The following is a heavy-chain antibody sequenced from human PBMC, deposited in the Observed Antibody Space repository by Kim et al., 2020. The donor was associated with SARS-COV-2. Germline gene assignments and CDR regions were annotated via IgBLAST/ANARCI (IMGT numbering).Heavy chain of an antibody. J-gene: IGHJ4*02. Sequence: SETLSLTCTVSGGSISSYYWSWIWQPPGKGLEWIGYIYDSGSTNYNPSLKSRVTISVDTSKNQVSLKLSSVTAADTAVYYCARSTVVTLFDYWGQGTLV. V-gene: IGHV4-59*13. D-gene: IGHD2-21*02. CDR2: IYDSGST. CDR1: GGSISSYY. CDR3: ARSTVVTLFDY.